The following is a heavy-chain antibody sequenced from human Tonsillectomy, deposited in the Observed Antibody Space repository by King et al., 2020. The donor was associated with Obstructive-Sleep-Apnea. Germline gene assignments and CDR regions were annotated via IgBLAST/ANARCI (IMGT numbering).Heavy chain of an antibody. V-gene: IGHV3-21*01. J-gene: IGHJ6*02. D-gene: IGHD6-19*01. CDR1: GFTFNSYS. Sequence: QLVQSGGGLVKPGGSLRLSCAASGFTFNSYSMNWVRQAPGKGLEWVSSLSSSSSDMFYADSVKGRFTISRDNAKKSLSLQMNILRAEDTAVYYWARGVGAVGRHAMDGGGQGTKGT. CDR2: LSSSSSDM. CDR3: ARGVGAVGRHAMDG.